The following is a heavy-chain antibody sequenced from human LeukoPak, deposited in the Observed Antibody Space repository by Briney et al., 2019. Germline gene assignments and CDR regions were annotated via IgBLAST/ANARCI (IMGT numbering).Heavy chain of an antibody. D-gene: IGHD1-26*01. J-gene: IGHJ4*02. V-gene: IGHV1-8*03. CDR2: MNPNSGNT. Sequence: ASVKVSCKASGYTFTSYDINWVRQAPGQGLEWMGWMNPNSGNTGYAQKFQGRVTITRNTSISTAYMELSSLRSEDTAVYYCARVGSGIVGADFDYWGQGTLVTVSS. CDR3: ARVGSGIVGADFDY. CDR1: GYTFTSYD.